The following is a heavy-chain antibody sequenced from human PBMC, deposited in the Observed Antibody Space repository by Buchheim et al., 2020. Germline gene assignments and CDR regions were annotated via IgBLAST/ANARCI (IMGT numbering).Heavy chain of an antibody. J-gene: IGHJ6*02. CDR2: IYYSGST. D-gene: IGHD2/OR15-2a*01. Sequence: QVQLQESGPGLVKPSETLSLTCTVSGGSVSSGSYYWSWIRQPPGKGLEWIGYIYYSGSTNYNPSLKSRVTISVDKSKNQFSLKLSSVTAADTAVYYCARGTTHYYYYGMDVWGQGTT. CDR3: ARGTTHYYYYGMDV. V-gene: IGHV4-61*01. CDR1: GGSVSSGSYY.